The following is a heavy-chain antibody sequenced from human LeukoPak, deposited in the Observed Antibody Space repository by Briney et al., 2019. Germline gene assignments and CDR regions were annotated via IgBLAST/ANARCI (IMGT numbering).Heavy chain of an antibody. Sequence: GRSLRLSCAASGFTFSSYGMHWVRQAPGKGLEWVAVIWYDGSNKYYADSVKGRFTISRDNSKNTLYLQMNSLRAEDTAVYYCAKAFLTYYDCWSGYYPDYWGQGTLVTVSS. J-gene: IGHJ4*02. CDR2: IWYDGSNK. CDR3: AKAFLTYYDCWSGYYPDY. D-gene: IGHD3-3*01. V-gene: IGHV3-33*06. CDR1: GFTFSSYG.